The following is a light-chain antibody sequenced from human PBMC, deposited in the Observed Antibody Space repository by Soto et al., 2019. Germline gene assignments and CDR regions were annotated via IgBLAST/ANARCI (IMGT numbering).Light chain of an antibody. J-gene: IGKJ2*01. Sequence: EIVLTQSPDTLSLSPGERATFSCRATQSITNKYVAWCQQKAGQAPRLLIYGASTRATGIPDRFRGSGSGTDFTLSITRLEHEDFAVYYCHQYLDSPHTFGQGNNLEIK. V-gene: IGKV3-20*01. CDR1: QSITNKY. CDR3: HQYLDSPHT. CDR2: GAS.